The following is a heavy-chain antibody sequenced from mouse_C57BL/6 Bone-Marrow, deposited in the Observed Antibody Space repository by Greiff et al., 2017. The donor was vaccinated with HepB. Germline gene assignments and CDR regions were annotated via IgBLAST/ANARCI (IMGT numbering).Heavy chain of an antibody. CDR3: ARSGRLRRDYYAMDY. V-gene: IGHV1-4*01. CDR2: INPSSGYT. CDR1: GYTFTSYT. D-gene: IGHD2-4*01. Sequence: QVQLQQSGAELARPGASVKMSCKASGYTFTSYTMHWVNQRPGQGLEWIGYINPSSGYTKYNQKFKDKATLTADKSSSTAYMQLSSLTSEDSAVYYCARSGRLRRDYYAMDYWGQGTSVTVSS. J-gene: IGHJ4*01.